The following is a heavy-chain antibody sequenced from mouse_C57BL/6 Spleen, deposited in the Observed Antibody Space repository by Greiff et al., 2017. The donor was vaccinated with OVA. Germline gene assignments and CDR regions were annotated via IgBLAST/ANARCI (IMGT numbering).Heavy chain of an antibody. CDR2: IWRGGST. D-gene: IGHD1-1*01. CDR3: AKTGDGSSWGFAY. J-gene: IGHJ3*01. Sequence: VQLVESGPGLVQPSQSLSITCTVSGFSLTSYGVHWVRQSPGKGLEWLGVIWRGGSTDYNAAFMSRLSITKDNSKSQVFLKMNSLQADDTAIYDCAKTGDGSSWGFAYWGQGTLVTVSA. V-gene: IGHV2-5*01. CDR1: GFSLTSYG.